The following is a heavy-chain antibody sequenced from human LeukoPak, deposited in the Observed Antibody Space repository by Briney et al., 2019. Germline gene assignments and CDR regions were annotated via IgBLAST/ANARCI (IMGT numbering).Heavy chain of an antibody. V-gene: IGHV3-53*01. CDR2: IYSGGST. D-gene: IGHD1-20*01. Sequence: GGSLRLSCAASGFTVGSNYMSWVRQAPGKGLEWVSVIYSGGSTYYADSVKGRFTISRDNSKNTLYLQMNSLRAEDTAVYYCARVRGNWNPPYYFDYWGQGTLVTVSS. J-gene: IGHJ4*02. CDR1: GFTVGSNY. CDR3: ARVRGNWNPPYYFDY.